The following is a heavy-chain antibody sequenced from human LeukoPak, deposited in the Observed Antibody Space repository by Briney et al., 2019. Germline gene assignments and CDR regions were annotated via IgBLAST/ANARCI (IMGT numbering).Heavy chain of an antibody. J-gene: IGHJ6*02. Sequence: SETLSLTCAVSGGSFSGYYWSWIRQPPGKGLEWIGEINYSGSTNYNPSLKSRVTISVDTSKNQFSLKLSSVTAADTAVYYCASMITPTSIAARHDYGMDVWGQGTTVTVSS. V-gene: IGHV4-34*01. D-gene: IGHD6-6*01. CDR2: INYSGST. CDR1: GGSFSGYY. CDR3: ASMITPTSIAARHDYGMDV.